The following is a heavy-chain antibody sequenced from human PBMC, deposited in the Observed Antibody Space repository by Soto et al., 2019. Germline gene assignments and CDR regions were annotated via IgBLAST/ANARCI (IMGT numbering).Heavy chain of an antibody. CDR2: ISSSSNNI. J-gene: IGHJ6*02. Sequence: GGXLRLSLAASGFTFSTYRMNWVLQAPGKGLEWISYISSSSNNIYYEDYVKGRFTISRDNYKKKMYLKMNRMRAEETAVYYCARDNYGMDVWGQGTTVTVSS. V-gene: IGHV3-48*01. CDR3: ARDNYGMDV. CDR1: GFTFSTYR.